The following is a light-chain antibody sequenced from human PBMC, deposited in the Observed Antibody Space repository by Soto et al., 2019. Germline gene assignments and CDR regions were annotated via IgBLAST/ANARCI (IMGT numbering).Light chain of an antibody. CDR1: QSVSSH. CDR3: QQYGNSPPLT. V-gene: IGKV3-20*01. CDR2: DAS. Sequence: EIVLTQSPGTLSLSPGERATLSCRASQSVSSHLAWYQQRPGQAPRLLIYDASSRATGIPDRFSGSGSGTDFTLTISRLEPEDFALYYCQQYGNSPPLTFGGGTKVEIK. J-gene: IGKJ4*01.